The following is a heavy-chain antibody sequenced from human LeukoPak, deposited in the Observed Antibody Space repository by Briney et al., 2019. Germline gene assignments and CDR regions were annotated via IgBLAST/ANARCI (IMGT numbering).Heavy chain of an antibody. CDR3: EKASRWEVGATPPFDY. D-gene: IGHD1-26*01. Sequence: GGSLRLSCAASRFTFSNYAMSWVRQAPGKGLEWVSAISGSGGSTYYADSVKGRFTISRDNSKYMLYPQMNSLRAEDTAGSYCEKASRWEVGATPPFDYWGQGTLVTVSS. CDR1: RFTFSNYA. V-gene: IGHV3-23*01. CDR2: ISGSGGST. J-gene: IGHJ4*02.